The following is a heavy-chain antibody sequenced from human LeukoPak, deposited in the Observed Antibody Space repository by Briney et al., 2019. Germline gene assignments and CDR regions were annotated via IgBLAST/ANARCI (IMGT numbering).Heavy chain of an antibody. CDR2: IYYSGST. CDR1: GGSISGYY. J-gene: IGHJ3*02. V-gene: IGHV4-59*05. Sequence: PSETLSHTCTVSGGSISGYYWSWIRQPPGKGLEWIGSIYYSGSTYYNPSLKSRVTISVDTSKNQFSLKLSSVTAADTAVYYCASFVVVVPAAIKNAFDIWGQGTMVTVSS. D-gene: IGHD2-2*01. CDR3: ASFVVVVPAAIKNAFDI.